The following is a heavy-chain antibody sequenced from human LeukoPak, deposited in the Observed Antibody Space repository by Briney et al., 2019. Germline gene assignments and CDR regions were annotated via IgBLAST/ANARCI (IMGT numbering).Heavy chain of an antibody. Sequence: SETLSLTCTVSGGSISSYYWSWIRQPPGKGLEWIGYIYYSGSTNYNPSLKSRVTISVDTSKNQFSLKLSSVTAAETAVYYCARHLGYYFDYWGQGTLVTVSS. J-gene: IGHJ4*02. D-gene: IGHD7-27*01. CDR2: IYYSGST. CDR1: GGSISSYY. V-gene: IGHV4-59*08. CDR3: ARHLGYYFDY.